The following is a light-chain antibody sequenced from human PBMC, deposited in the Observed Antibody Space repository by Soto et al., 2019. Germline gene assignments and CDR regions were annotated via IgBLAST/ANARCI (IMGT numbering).Light chain of an antibody. CDR2: LNNDGSH. V-gene: IGLV4-69*01. J-gene: IGLJ2*01. CDR1: SGHSNYA. Sequence: QSVLTQSPSDSASLGASVKLTCTLSSGHSNYAIAWHQQQPEKGPRYLMKLNNDGSHSKGDGIPDRFSGSSSGAERYLTISSLQSEDESDYYCQTWDTGISVVFGGGTKLTVL. CDR3: QTWDTGISVV.